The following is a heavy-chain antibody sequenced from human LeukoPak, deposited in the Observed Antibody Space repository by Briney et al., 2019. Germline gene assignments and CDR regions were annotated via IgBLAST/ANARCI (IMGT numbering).Heavy chain of an antibody. D-gene: IGHD2-2*01. CDR3: ARDRYPYCSSTSCYDPDNWFDP. CDR2: INPNSGSS. V-gene: IGHV1-2*02. J-gene: IGHJ5*02. CDR1: GYTFTGYY. Sequence: ASVKVSCKASGYTFTGYYMHWVRQAPGQGLERMGWINPNSGSSNYAQKFQGRVTMTRDTTISTAYMELSRLRSDDTAVYYCARDRYPYCSSTSCYDPDNWFDPWGQGTLVTVSS.